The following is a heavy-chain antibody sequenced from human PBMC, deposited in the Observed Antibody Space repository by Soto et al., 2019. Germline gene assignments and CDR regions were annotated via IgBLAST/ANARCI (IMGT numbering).Heavy chain of an antibody. Sequence: SETLSLTCTVSGGSISSGDYYWSWIRQPPGKGLEWMGYVYYSGNTDYNSSLKSRLIISVDTSKNQFSLKLSSVTAADTAVYYCARAIDYGDYLFDSWGQGALVTVS. V-gene: IGHV4-30-4*01. CDR1: GGSISSGDYY. D-gene: IGHD4-17*01. CDR2: VYYSGNT. J-gene: IGHJ4*02. CDR3: ARAIDYGDYLFDS.